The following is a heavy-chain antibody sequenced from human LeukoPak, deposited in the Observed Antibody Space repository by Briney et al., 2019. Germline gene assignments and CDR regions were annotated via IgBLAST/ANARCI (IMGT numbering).Heavy chain of an antibody. J-gene: IGHJ6*03. CDR1: GGTFSSYA. CDR2: IIPIFGTA. V-gene: IGHV1-69*05. Sequence: SVKVPCKASGGTFSSYAISWVRQAPGQGLEWMGGIIPIFGTANYAQKFQGRVTITTDESTSTAYMELSSLRSEDTAVYYCARVEWLTMVRGSPLGYYYYMDVWGKGTTVTVSS. CDR3: ARVEWLTMVRGSPLGYYYYMDV. D-gene: IGHD3-10*01.